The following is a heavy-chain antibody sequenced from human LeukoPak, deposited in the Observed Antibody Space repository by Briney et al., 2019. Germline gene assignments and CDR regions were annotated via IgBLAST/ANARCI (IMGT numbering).Heavy chain of an antibody. V-gene: IGHV1-69*13. CDR2: IIPIFGTA. CDR3: AKDHGDYPPLPFDY. CDR1: GGTFSSYA. D-gene: IGHD4-17*01. Sequence: ASVKVSCKASGGTFSSYAISWVRQAPGQGLEWMGGIIPIFGTANYAQKFQGRVTIIADESTSTAYMELSSLRSEDTAVYYCAKDHGDYPPLPFDYWGQGTLVTVSS. J-gene: IGHJ4*02.